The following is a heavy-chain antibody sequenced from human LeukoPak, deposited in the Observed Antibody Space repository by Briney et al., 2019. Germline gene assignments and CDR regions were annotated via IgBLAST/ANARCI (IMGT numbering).Heavy chain of an antibody. CDR3: AGPQTGYYYYYGMDV. V-gene: IGHV3-48*03. CDR2: ISSSGGTI. CDR1: GFTFSSYE. Sequence: PGGSLRLSCSASGFTFSSYEMNWVRQAPGKGLEWASYISSSGGTIYYADSVKGRFTISRDNAKNSLYLQMNSLRAEDTAVYYCAGPQTGYYYYYGMDVWGQGTTVTVSS. J-gene: IGHJ6*02. D-gene: IGHD3-16*01.